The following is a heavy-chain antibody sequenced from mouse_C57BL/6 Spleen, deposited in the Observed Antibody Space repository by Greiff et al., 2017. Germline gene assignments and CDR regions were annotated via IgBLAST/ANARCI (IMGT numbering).Heavy chain of an antibody. CDR1: GFNIKDDY. Sequence: EVQLQQSGAELVRPGASVKLSCTASGFNIKDDYMHWVKQRPEQGLEWIGWIDPENGDTEYASKFQGKATITADTSSNTAYLQLSSLTSEDTAVYYCTTGAGNSGWFADWGQGTMVTVSA. CDR3: TTGAGNSGWFAD. J-gene: IGHJ3*01. D-gene: IGHD2-1*01. V-gene: IGHV14-4*01. CDR2: IDPENGDT.